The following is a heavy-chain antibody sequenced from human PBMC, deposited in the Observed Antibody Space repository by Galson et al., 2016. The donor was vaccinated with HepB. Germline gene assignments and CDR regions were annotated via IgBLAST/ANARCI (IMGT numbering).Heavy chain of an antibody. V-gene: IGHV3-66*01. CDR3: ARVFGYCSSTSCSNWFDP. CDR2: IYSGGST. CDR1: GFTVSSNY. D-gene: IGHD2-2*03. Sequence: SLRLSCAASGFTVSSNYMSWVRQAPGKGLEWVSVIYSGGSTYYADSVKGRFTISRDNSKNTLYLQMNSLRAEDTAVYYCARVFGYCSSTSCSNWFDPWGQGTTVTVSS. J-gene: IGHJ5*01.